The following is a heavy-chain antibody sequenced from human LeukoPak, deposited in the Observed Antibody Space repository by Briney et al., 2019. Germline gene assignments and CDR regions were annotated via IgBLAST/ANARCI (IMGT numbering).Heavy chain of an antibody. CDR3: ARAPGSSSSWSYFDF. Sequence: PSETLSLTCAVSGGSISSSNWWSWVRQPPGKGLEWIGEIYHSGSTNYNPSLKSRVTISVDKSKNQFSLKLSSVTAADTAVYYCARAPGSSSSWSYFDFWGQGILVTVSS. CDR1: GGSISSSNW. D-gene: IGHD3-22*01. CDR2: IYHSGST. V-gene: IGHV4-4*02. J-gene: IGHJ4*02.